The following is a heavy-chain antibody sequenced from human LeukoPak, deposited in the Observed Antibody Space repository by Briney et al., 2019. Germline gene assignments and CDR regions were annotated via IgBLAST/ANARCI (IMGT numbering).Heavy chain of an antibody. CDR3: AKLTTVVTDD. CDR2: INHSGST. CDR1: GGSISSSNW. D-gene: IGHD4-23*01. V-gene: IGHV4-4*02. J-gene: IGHJ4*02. Sequence: SETLSLTCAVSGGSISSSNWWSWVRQPPGKGLEWIGEINHSGSTNYNPSLKSRVTISVDTSKNQFSLKLSSVTAADTAVYYCAKLTTVVTDDWGQGTLVTVSS.